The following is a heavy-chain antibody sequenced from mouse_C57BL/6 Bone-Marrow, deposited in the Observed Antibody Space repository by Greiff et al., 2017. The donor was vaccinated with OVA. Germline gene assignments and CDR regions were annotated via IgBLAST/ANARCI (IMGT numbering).Heavy chain of an antibody. D-gene: IGHD4-1*01. CDR1: GYTFPSYW. CDR3: ARVDWDWYFDV. J-gene: IGHJ1*03. Sequence: VKLQQPGPELVKPGASVKLSCKASGYTFPSYWMHWVKQRPGQGLEWIGNINPSNGGTNYNEKFKSKATLTVDKSSSTAYMQLSSLTSEDSAVYYCARVDWDWYFDVWGTGTTVTLSS. CDR2: INPSNGGT. V-gene: IGHV1-53*01.